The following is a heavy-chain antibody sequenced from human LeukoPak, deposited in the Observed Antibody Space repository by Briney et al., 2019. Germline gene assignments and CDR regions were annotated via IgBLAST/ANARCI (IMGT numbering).Heavy chain of an antibody. J-gene: IGHJ4*02. CDR2: IYYSGTT. V-gene: IGHV4-39*01. CDR3: AKHERVLALVIEH. CDR1: GRYVNSHDYY. Sequence: SETLSLTCTVSGRYVNSHDYYLVWIRQPPGKGLEWIASIYYSGTTYYNPSLKSRITMSVDTSKNDFSLKLSSVTAADTAVYFCAKHERVLALVIEHWGQGALVTVS.